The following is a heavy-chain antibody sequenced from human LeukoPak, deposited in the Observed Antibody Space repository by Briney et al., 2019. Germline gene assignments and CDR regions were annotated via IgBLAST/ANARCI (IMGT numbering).Heavy chain of an antibody. CDR1: GFTFRNYA. V-gene: IGHV3-23*01. J-gene: IGHJ4*02. CDR2: VTGSGGSI. Sequence: GASLRLCCAASGFTFRNYAMSWDRQGPGKGLEWVSAVTGSGGSIYYADSVKGRFTISRDNSKNTLFLQMNSLRAEDTAVYYCAKGGHYDFWSGQPLDYWGQGTLVTVSS. D-gene: IGHD3-3*01. CDR3: AKGGHYDFWSGQPLDY.